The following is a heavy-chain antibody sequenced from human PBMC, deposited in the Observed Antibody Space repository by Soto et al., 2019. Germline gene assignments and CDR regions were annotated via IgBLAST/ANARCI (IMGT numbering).Heavy chain of an antibody. V-gene: IGHV4-39*01. CDR1: GGSISSSSYY. D-gene: IGHD3-16*02. CDR2: IYYSGST. Sequence: QLQLQESGPGLVKPSETLSLTCTVSGGSISSSSYYWGWIRQPPGKGLEWIGSIYYSGSTYYNPSLKSRVIISVDTSKNQFSLKLSSVTAADTAVYYCAADYVWGSYRDAFDIWGQGTMVTVSS. J-gene: IGHJ3*02. CDR3: AADYVWGSYRDAFDI.